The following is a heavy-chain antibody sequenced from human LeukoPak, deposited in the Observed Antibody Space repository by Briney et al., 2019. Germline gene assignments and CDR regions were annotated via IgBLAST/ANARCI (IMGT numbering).Heavy chain of an antibody. V-gene: IGHV3-7*01. J-gene: IGHJ4*02. Sequence: GSLRLSCAASGFTFSSYWMSWVRQAPGKGLEWVANIKQDGSEKYYVDSVKGRFTISRDNAKNSLYLQMNSLRAEDTAVYYCARSYGDPLFDYWGQGTLVTVSA. CDR2: IKQDGSEK. CDR3: ARSYGDPLFDY. D-gene: IGHD4-17*01. CDR1: GFTFSSYW.